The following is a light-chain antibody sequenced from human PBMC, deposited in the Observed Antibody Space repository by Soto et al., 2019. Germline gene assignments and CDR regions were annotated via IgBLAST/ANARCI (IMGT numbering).Light chain of an antibody. CDR2: GAS. CDR3: QHFNDYPLS. CDR1: QGVRSP. J-gene: IGKJ4*02. V-gene: IGKV1D-13*01. Sequence: AIQLTQSPSSLSASVGDRVTITCRASQGVRSPLAWYQQKPGKAPKFLIFGASSLCTGVPSRFSDSGSGTDFTLTISSLQPEDFAAYYCQHFNDYPLSFGGGTKVDIK.